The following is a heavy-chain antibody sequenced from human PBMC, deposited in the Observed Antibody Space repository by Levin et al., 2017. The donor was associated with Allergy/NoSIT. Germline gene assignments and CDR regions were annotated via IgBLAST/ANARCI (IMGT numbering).Heavy chain of an antibody. CDR2: INTNTGNP. D-gene: IGHD4-11*01. V-gene: IGHV7-4-1*02. CDR1: GYTFTSYA. J-gene: IGHJ4*02. Sequence: ASVKVSCKASGYTFTSYAMNWVRQAPGQGLEWMGWINTNTGNPTYAQGFTGRFVFSLDTSVSTAYLQISSLKAEDTAVYYCARDKKRPPTTGLDYWGQGTLVTVSS. CDR3: ARDKKRPPTTGLDY.